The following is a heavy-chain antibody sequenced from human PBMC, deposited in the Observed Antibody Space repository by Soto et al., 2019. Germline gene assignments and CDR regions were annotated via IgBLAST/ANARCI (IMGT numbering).Heavy chain of an antibody. V-gene: IGHV3-23*01. CDR2: INYSGGFT. CDR1: GFTFSNYA. D-gene: IGHD3-3*01. CDR3: ACGYYGNNDYYYGMDV. J-gene: IGHJ6*02. Sequence: GGSLRLSCVASGFTFSNYAMSWVRQAPGKGLEWVSSINYSGGFTKYADSVTGRFTISRDNSKNTLFLQMNSLRVEDTAVYYCACGYYGNNDYYYGMDVWGQGTTVTVSS.